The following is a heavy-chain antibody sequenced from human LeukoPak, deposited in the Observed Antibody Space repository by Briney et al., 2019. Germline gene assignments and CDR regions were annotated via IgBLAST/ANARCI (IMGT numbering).Heavy chain of an antibody. V-gene: IGHV4-59*01. J-gene: IGHJ4*02. Sequence: SETLSLTCTASGGSISSYYWNWIRQPPGKGLEWIGYIYYSGSTNYNPSLKSRVTISVDTSKNQFSLKLSSVTAADTAVYYCARGADSSGYYSIFCFDYWGQGTLVTVSS. CDR2: IYYSGST. CDR3: ARGADSSGYYSIFCFDY. D-gene: IGHD3-22*01. CDR1: GGSISSYY.